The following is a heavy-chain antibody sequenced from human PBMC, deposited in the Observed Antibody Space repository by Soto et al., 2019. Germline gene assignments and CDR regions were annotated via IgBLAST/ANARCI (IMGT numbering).Heavy chain of an antibody. J-gene: IGHJ6*02. CDR1: WFTFTRYS. Sequence: PGGSLRLSCAASWFTFTRYSMNWVRQAPGRGLEWVAAISGTSDYIYYAGSVKGRFTISRDNAKTSLYIQMNSLRAEDTAVYYCARDHRYCSGSSCRPYYYYYGMDVWGQGTTVTVSS. D-gene: IGHD2-15*01. CDR3: ARDHRYCSGSSCRPYYYYYGMDV. V-gene: IGHV3-21*01. CDR2: ISGTSDYI.